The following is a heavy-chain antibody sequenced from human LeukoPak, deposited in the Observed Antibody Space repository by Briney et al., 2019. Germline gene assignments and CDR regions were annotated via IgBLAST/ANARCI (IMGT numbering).Heavy chain of an antibody. J-gene: IGHJ4*02. CDR2: ISGSGVST. CDR1: GFTFSSYA. Sequence: GGSLRLSCAASGFTFSSYAMNWVRQAPGKGLEWVSGISGSGVSTYYADSVKGRFTISRDKSKNTLYLQMNSLRAEDTALYYCATYYDSSGDYYFDYWGQGTLVTVSS. V-gene: IGHV3-23*01. CDR3: ATYYDSSGDYYFDY. D-gene: IGHD3-22*01.